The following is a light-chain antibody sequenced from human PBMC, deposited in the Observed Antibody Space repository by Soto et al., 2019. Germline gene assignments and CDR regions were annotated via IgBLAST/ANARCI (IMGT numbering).Light chain of an antibody. V-gene: IGLV2-14*01. CDR1: SSDVGGYNF. Sequence: QSALTQPASVSGSPGQSITISCTGTSSDVGGYNFVTWYQQHPGKAPKLIICNVSERPSGVSNRFSGSKSANTASLTISGLQADDEAHYYCTSSTSYKRCYVFGTWPSVTVL. J-gene: IGLJ1*01. CDR2: NVS. CDR3: TSSTSYKRCYV.